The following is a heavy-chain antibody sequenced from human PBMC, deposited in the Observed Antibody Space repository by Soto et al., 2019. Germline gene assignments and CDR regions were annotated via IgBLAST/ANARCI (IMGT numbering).Heavy chain of an antibody. CDR1: GFTSSSYA. Sequence: EVQLLESGGGLVQPGGSLRLSCAASGFTSSSYAMSWVRQAPGKGLEWVSTISGGDGSTYYADSVTGRFTISRDNSKNTLYLQMNSLRADDTAVYYCAKVGGTSHTPIPVACWGQGTLVTVSS. CDR3: AKVGGTSHTPIPVAC. D-gene: IGHD2-2*02. V-gene: IGHV3-23*01. J-gene: IGHJ4*02. CDR2: ISGGDGST.